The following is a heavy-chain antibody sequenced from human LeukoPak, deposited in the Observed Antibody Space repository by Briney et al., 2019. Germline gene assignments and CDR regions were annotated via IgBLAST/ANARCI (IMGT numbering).Heavy chain of an antibody. CDR1: GYTFTDYY. Sequence: ASVKVSFKASGYTFTDYYIHWVRQAPGQGLEWMGWINPNSGGRNYAQNFQGRVIMTRDTSISTAYMDLSDLRSDDTAVYYCARGRNIEMTTMSGGSDYWGQGTLVTVSS. J-gene: IGHJ4*02. CDR2: INPNSGGR. CDR3: ARGRNIEMTTMSGGSDY. D-gene: IGHD5-24*01. V-gene: IGHV1-2*02.